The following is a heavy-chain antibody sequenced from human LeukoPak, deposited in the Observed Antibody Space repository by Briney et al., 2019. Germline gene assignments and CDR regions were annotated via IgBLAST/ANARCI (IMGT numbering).Heavy chain of an antibody. V-gene: IGHV5-51*01. Sequence: GESLKISCKGSGYSFTTYWIGWVRQMPGKGLEWMGIIYPGDSDTRYSPSFQGQVTISADKSISTAYLQWSSLKASDTAMYYCARSMVRGVISPNWFDPWGQGTLVTVSS. CDR3: ARSMVRGVISPNWFDP. J-gene: IGHJ5*02. CDR2: IYPGDSDT. CDR1: GYSFTTYW. D-gene: IGHD3-10*01.